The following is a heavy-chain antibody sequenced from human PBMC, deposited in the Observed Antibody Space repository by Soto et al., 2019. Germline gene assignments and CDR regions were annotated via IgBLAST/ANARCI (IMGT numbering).Heavy chain of an antibody. CDR1: GYSFTSYW. V-gene: IGHV5-51*01. CDR2: IYPGDSDT. Sequence: PGESLKISCKGSGYSFTSYWIGWVRQMPGKGLEWMGIIYPGDSDTRYSPSFQGQVTISADKSISTAYLQWSSLKASDTAMYYCARLRDDFWNDPGVIPLLYGMDVWGQGTTVTVSS. CDR3: ARLRDDFWNDPGVIPLLYGMDV. D-gene: IGHD3-3*01. J-gene: IGHJ6*02.